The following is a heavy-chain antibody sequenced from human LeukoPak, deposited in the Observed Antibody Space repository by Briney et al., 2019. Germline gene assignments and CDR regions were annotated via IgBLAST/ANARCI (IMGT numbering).Heavy chain of an antibody. Sequence: PSETLSLTCTVSGGSISSSSYYWGWIRQPPGKWLEWIGSIYYSGSTYYNPSLKSRVTISVDTSKNQFSLKLSSVTAADTAVYYCARSRITMVRGVIIPPDYWGQGTLVTVSS. CDR1: GGSISSSSYY. V-gene: IGHV4-39*01. J-gene: IGHJ4*02. CDR3: ARSRITMVRGVIIPPDY. CDR2: IYYSGST. D-gene: IGHD3-10*01.